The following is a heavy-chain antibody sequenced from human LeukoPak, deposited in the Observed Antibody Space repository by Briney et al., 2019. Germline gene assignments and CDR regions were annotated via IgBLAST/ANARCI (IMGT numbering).Heavy chain of an antibody. J-gene: IGHJ4*02. CDR2: FDPEDGET. D-gene: IGHD2-15*01. CDR3: ATARCSGGSCYFDY. Sequence: GASVKVSCKVSGYTLTELSMHWVRQAPGKGLEWMGGFDPEDGETIYAQKFQGRVTMTEDTSTDTAYVELSSLRSEDTAVYYCATARCSGGSCYFDYWGQGTLVTVSS. V-gene: IGHV1-24*01. CDR1: GYTLTELS.